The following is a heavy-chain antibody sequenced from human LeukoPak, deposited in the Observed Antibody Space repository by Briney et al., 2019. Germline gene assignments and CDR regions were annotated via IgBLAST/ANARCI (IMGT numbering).Heavy chain of an antibody. Sequence: GGSLRLSCAASGFTFSSFGMHWVRQAPGKGLEWVAVISYDGSNKYYADSVKGRFSISRDNSKNTLHLQMNSLRAEDTAVYYCAKGSSLSSGWYKNFDYWGQGTLVTASS. D-gene: IGHD6-19*01. V-gene: IGHV3-30*18. J-gene: IGHJ4*02. CDR3: AKGSSLSSGWYKNFDY. CDR1: GFTFSSFG. CDR2: ISYDGSNK.